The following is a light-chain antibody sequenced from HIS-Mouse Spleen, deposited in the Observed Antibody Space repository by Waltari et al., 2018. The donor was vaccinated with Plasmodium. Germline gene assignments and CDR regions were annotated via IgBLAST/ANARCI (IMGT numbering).Light chain of an antibody. CDR3: CSYAGSSTFVV. CDR2: EGS. J-gene: IGLJ2*01. CDR1: SSDVGSYNL. V-gene: IGLV2-23*03. Sequence: QSALTQPASVSGSPGQSITISCTGTSSDVGSYNLVSWYQQHPGKAPKLMIYEGSKRPSGFSNRCSGSKSGNTASLTSAGLQAEDEADYYCCSYAGSSTFVVFGGGTKLTVL.